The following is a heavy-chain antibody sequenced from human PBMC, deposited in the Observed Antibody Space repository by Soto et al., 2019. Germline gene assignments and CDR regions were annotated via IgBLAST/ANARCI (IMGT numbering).Heavy chain of an antibody. CDR3: ASQGAPYYYDSSGYYYDY. CDR1: GGSISSSSYY. V-gene: IGHV4-39*01. Sequence: SETLSLTCTVSGGSISSSSYYWGWIRQPPGKGLEWIGSIYYSGSTYYNPSLKSRVTISVDTSKNQFSLKLSSVTAADTAVYYCASQGAPYYYDSSGYYYDYWGQGTLVTVSS. D-gene: IGHD3-22*01. J-gene: IGHJ4*02. CDR2: IYYSGST.